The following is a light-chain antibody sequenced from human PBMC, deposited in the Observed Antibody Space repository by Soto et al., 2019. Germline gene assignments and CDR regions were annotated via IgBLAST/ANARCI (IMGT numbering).Light chain of an antibody. Sequence: QSVLTQPRSVSGSPGQSLTISCTGTSSDVGGYDYVSWYQQHPGKVPKLMIYDVTKRPSGVPDRFSGSKSGNTASLTISGLQFEDEADYYCCSHAGSYTYVFGTGNKVTVL. V-gene: IGLV2-11*01. J-gene: IGLJ1*01. CDR2: DVT. CDR1: SSDVGGYDY. CDR3: CSHAGSYTYV.